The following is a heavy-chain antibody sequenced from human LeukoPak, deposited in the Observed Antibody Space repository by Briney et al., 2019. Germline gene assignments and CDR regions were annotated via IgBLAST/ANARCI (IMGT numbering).Heavy chain of an antibody. CDR2: IYYTGAT. CDR1: GGSISSAAYY. V-gene: IGHV4-39*01. J-gene: IGHJ5*02. CDR3: ARRPIAAGNNWFDP. D-gene: IGHD6-13*01. Sequence: SETLSLTCTVSGGSISSAAYYWGWVRQPPGKGLDWIGSIYYTGATYCSPSLQTRATLSFDTSKNQFSLKLTSVTAADTAVYFCARRPIAAGNNWFDPWGQGTLVTVSS.